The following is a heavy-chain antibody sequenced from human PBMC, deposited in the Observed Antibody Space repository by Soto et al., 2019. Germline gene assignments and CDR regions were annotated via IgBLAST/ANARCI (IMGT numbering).Heavy chain of an antibody. CDR3: ATNTIFGVVISRTPYYYMDV. V-gene: IGHV4-59*01. J-gene: IGHJ6*03. CDR1: GGSISSYY. Sequence: SETLSLTCTVSGGSISSYYWSWIRQPPGKGLEWIGYIYYSGSTNYNPSLKSRVTISVDTSKNQFSLKLSLVTAADTAVYYCATNTIFGVVISRTPYYYMDVWGKGTTVTVSS. D-gene: IGHD3-3*01. CDR2: IYYSGST.